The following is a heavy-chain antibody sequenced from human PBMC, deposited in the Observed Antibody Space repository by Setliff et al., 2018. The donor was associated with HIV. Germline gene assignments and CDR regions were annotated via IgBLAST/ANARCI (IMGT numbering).Heavy chain of an antibody. J-gene: IGHJ4*02. CDR1: GDSISGGYY. CDR3: TREGSYYDRTGYWPVFDD. CDR2: VSHRGTT. V-gene: IGHV4-38-2*02. D-gene: IGHD3-22*01. Sequence: LSLTCAVSGDSISGGYYWAWIRQAPGKGLEWVGSVSHRGTTYYNPSLKDRVTMSVDTFANQFSLKLTSVTAADTAVYFCTREGSYYDRTGYWPVFDDWGQGTLVTVSS.